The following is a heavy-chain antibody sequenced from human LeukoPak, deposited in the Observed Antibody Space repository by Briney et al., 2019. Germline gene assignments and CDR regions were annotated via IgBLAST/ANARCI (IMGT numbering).Heavy chain of an antibody. Sequence: SETLSLTCTVSGGSISSSSYYWGWIRQPPGKGLEWIGSIYYSGSTYYNPSLKSRVTISVDTSKNQFSLKLSSVTAADTAVYYCARVRRDGYNHFDYWGQGTLVTVSS. J-gene: IGHJ4*02. CDR1: GGSISSSSYY. D-gene: IGHD5-24*01. CDR3: ARVRRDGYNHFDY. CDR2: IYYSGST. V-gene: IGHV4-39*07.